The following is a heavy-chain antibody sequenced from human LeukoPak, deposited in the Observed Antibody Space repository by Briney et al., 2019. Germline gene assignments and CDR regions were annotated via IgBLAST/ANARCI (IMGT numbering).Heavy chain of an antibody. J-gene: IGHJ4*02. D-gene: IGHD4-17*01. CDR3: AKDPDGDYVLDY. V-gene: IGHV3-23*01. Sequence: GGSLRLSGAASGFTFSSNAMSWVRQAPGNGLECVSAISGSGGSTYYADSVKGRYTISRDNSKNTLYLQMNSLRAEDTAVYYCAKDPDGDYVLDYWGQGTLVTVSS. CDR1: GFTFSSNA. CDR2: ISGSGGST.